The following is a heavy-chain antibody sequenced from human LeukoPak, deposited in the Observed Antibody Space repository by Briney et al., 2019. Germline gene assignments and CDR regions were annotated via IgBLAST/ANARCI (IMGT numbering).Heavy chain of an antibody. J-gene: IGHJ3*01. V-gene: IGHV3-9*03. CDR2: ISWNSGSI. CDR3: AKDEGRYSYGFLDAFDF. Sequence: GGSLRLSCAASGFTIDDYAMHWVRQAPGKGLEWVSGISWNSGSIGYADSVKGRFTISRDNAKNSLYLQMNSLRAEDMALYYCAKDEGRYSYGFLDAFDFWGQGTMVTVSS. CDR1: GFTIDDYA. D-gene: IGHD5-18*01.